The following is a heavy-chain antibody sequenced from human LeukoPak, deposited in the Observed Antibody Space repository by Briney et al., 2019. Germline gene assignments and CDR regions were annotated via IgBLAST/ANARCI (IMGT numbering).Heavy chain of an antibody. CDR1: GGSVSSGSYY. D-gene: IGHD1-1*01. V-gene: IGHV4-61*01. CDR2: IYYSGST. Sequence: KPSETLSLTCTVSGGSVSSGSYYWSWIRQPPGKGLEWIGYIYYSGSTNYNPSLKSRVTISVDTSKNQFSLKLSSVTVADTAVYYCARESISRLERRSYYFDYWGQGTLVIVSS. CDR3: ARESISRLERRSYYFDY. J-gene: IGHJ4*02.